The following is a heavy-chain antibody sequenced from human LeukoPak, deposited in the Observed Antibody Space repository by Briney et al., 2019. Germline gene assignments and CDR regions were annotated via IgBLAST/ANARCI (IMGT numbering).Heavy chain of an antibody. J-gene: IGHJ4*02. V-gene: IGHV3-33*08. CDR3: ARDFVAFYYDSSGYTDKLDY. Sequence: GGSLRLSCAASGFTFSSYAMHWVRQAPGKGLEWVAVIWYDGSNKYYADSVKGRFTISRDNSKNTLYLQMNSLRAEDTAVYYCARDFVAFYYDSSGYTDKLDYWGQGTLVTVSS. CDR2: IWYDGSNK. D-gene: IGHD3-22*01. CDR1: GFTFSSYA.